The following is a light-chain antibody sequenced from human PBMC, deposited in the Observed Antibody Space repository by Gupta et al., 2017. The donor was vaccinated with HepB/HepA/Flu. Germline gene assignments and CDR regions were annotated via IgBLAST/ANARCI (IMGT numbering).Light chain of an antibody. CDR3: QQYNKWPQT. J-gene: IGKJ1*01. CDR1: QSVSSN. V-gene: IGKV3-15*01. CDR2: AKS. Sequence: EIVMTQSPATLSVSPGETATLSCRASQSVSSNLAWYQQKPGQAPSLLSDAKSTRATGVPARFYGSGSGTEFTLTISSLQSEDFAVYFCQQYNKWPQTFGQGTKVEIK.